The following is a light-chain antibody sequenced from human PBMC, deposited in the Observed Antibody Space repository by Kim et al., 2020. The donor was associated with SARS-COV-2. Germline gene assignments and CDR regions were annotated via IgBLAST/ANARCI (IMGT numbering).Light chain of an antibody. Sequence: QSVLTQPPSASGTPGQRVSISCSGSNSNIGRDNIYWYQQFPGTAPKLLIYKNIQRPSGFPDRFSGSKSGTSASLAISGLRSEDEADYYCVAWDDSLSGYVFGTGTKVTVL. J-gene: IGLJ1*01. V-gene: IGLV1-47*01. CDR2: KNI. CDR1: NSNIGRDN. CDR3: VAWDDSLSGYV.